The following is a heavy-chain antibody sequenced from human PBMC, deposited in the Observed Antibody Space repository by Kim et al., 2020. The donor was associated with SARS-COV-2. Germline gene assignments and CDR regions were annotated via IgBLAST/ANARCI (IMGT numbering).Heavy chain of an antibody. J-gene: IGHJ6*02. D-gene: IGHD3-16*01. CDR2: INHSGST. Sequence: SETLSLTCAVYGGSFSGYYWSWIRQPPGKGLEWIGEINHSGSTNYNPSLKSRVTISVDTSKNQFSLKLSSVTAADTAVYYCARNLRIMITFGGVPRVYYYGMDVWGQGTTVTVSS. CDR1: GGSFSGYY. CDR3: ARNLRIMITFGGVPRVYYYGMDV. V-gene: IGHV4-34*01.